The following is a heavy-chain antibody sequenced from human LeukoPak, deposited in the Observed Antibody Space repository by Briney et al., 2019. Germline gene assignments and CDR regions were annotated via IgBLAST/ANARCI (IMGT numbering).Heavy chain of an antibody. CDR2: ISGRCGSI. J-gene: IGHJ4*02. CDR1: GFTFSNYG. V-gene: IGHV3-23*01. CDR3: AKRGDLDSSGSLRYFDY. Sequence: GGSLRLSCAASGFTFSNYGMSWVSQAPGKALEWVSVISGRCGSIFYAEPVKGRFTIPRDHSKNPLYLQMNTLRAEDTAVYYCAKRGDLDSSGSLRYFDYWGQGTLVTVSS. D-gene: IGHD3-22*01.